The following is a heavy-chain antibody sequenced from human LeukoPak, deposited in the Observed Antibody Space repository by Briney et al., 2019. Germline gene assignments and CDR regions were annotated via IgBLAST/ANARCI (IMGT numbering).Heavy chain of an antibody. CDR3: ARDGAYCSGGSCYSGWFDP. Sequence: SVKVSCKASGGTFSSYAISWVRQAPGQGLEWMGGIIPIFGTTNYAQKLQGRVTITADESTSTAYMELSSLRSEDTAVYYCARDGAYCSGGSCYSGWFDPWGQGTLVTVSS. CDR1: GGTFSSYA. CDR2: IIPIFGTT. J-gene: IGHJ5*02. V-gene: IGHV1-69*13. D-gene: IGHD2-15*01.